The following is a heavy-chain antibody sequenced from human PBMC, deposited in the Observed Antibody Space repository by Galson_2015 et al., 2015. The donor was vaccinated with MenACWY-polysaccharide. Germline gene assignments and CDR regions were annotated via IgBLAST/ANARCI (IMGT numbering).Heavy chain of an antibody. V-gene: IGHV3-23*01. CDR1: GFTFTSFA. CDR3: AKGASRYYDSSSYYSI. J-gene: IGHJ4*02. D-gene: IGHD3-22*01. Sequence: SLRLSCAASGFTFTSFAMNWVRQAPGKGLEWVSGISSAGSTYIAGSVRGRFTISRDNSKNTPYLQMNSLRAEDTAVYYCAKGASRYYDSSSYYSIWGQGTLVTVSS. CDR2: ISSAGST.